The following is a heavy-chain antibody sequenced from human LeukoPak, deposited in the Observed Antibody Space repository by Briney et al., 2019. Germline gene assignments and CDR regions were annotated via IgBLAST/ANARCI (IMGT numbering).Heavy chain of an antibody. V-gene: IGHV1-18*01. Sequence: GVSVKVSCKASGYTFTSYGISWVRQAPGQGLEWMGWIIAYNGNTNYAQKLQGRVTMTTDTPTSTAYMELRSLRSDDTAVYYCARDQFYGDNPFDHWGQGTLVTVSS. CDR2: IIAYNGNT. J-gene: IGHJ4*02. D-gene: IGHD4-17*01. CDR3: ARDQFYGDNPFDH. CDR1: GYTFTSYG.